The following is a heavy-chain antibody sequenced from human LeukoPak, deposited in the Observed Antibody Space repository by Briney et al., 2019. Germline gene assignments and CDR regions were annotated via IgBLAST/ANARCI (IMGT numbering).Heavy chain of an antibody. D-gene: IGHD3-22*01. J-gene: IGHJ4*02. Sequence: PGGSLRLSCAASGFTFSIYAMSWVRQAPGKGLESVSAISGSGGSTYYADSVKGRFTISRDNSKNTLYLQMNSLRAEDTAVYYCAKHALVVITSFDYWGQGTLVTVSS. V-gene: IGHV3-23*01. CDR3: AKHALVVITSFDY. CDR1: GFTFSIYA. CDR2: ISGSGGST.